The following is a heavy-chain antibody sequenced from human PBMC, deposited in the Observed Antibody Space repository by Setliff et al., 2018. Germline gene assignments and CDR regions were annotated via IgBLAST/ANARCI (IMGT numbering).Heavy chain of an antibody. J-gene: IGHJ6*03. CDR2: IYYRGDT. Sequence: SETLSLTCTVSGGSISSGVYSWAWIRQPAGKGLEWLGRIYYRGDTYYNASLKSRLTLSVDTSKNQVSLNLRSVTAADTAVYYCARVTGFSYMDVWGKGTTVTVSS. CDR3: ARVTGFSYMDV. D-gene: IGHD3-3*01. V-gene: IGHV4-39*01. CDR1: GGSISSGVYS.